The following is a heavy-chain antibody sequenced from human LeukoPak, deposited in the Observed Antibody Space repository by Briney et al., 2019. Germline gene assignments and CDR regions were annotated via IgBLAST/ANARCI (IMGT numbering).Heavy chain of an antibody. J-gene: IGHJ6*02. CDR2: INHSGST. CDR1: GGSISSYY. Sequence: SETLSLTCTVSGGSISSYYWSWIRQPPGKGLEWIGEINHSGSTNYNPSLKSRVTISVDTSKNQFSLKLSSVTAADTAVYYCARGFLGVNYYYYYGMDVWGQGTTVTVSS. CDR3: ARGFLGVNYYYYYGMDV. V-gene: IGHV4-34*01. D-gene: IGHD3-3*01.